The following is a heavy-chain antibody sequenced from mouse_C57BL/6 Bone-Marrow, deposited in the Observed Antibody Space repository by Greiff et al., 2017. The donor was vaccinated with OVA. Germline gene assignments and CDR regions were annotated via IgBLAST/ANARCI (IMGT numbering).Heavy chain of an antibody. Sequence: QVQLKESGAELARPGASVKLSCKASGYTFTSYGISWVKQRTGQGLEWIGELYPRSGNTYYNEKFKGKATLTADKSSSTAYMELRSLTSEDSAVYFCARLIYYDYDGFAYWGQGTLVTVSA. CDR2: LYPRSGNT. CDR1: GYTFTSYG. V-gene: IGHV1-81*01. J-gene: IGHJ3*01. CDR3: ARLIYYDYDGFAY. D-gene: IGHD2-4*01.